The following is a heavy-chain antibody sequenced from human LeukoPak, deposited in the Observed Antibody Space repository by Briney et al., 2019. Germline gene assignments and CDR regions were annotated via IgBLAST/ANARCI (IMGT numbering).Heavy chain of an antibody. D-gene: IGHD3-9*01. CDR2: IYSGGST. J-gene: IGHJ6*03. CDR1: GFTVSSNY. CDR3: AKDGGEYYDILTGYYPRLYYMDV. V-gene: IGHV3-53*01. Sequence: GGSLRLSCAASGFTVSSNYMSWVRQAPGKGLEWVSVIYSGGSTHYADSVKGRFTISRDNSKNTLYLQMNSLRAEDTAVYYCAKDGGEYYDILTGYYPRLYYMDVWGKGTTVTISS.